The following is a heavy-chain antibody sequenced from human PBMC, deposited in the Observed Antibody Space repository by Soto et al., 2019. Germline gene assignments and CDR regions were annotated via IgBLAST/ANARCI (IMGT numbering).Heavy chain of an antibody. J-gene: IGHJ4*02. CDR1: GFTFSSYG. CDR3: ARDLWDDLAGGESDY. V-gene: IGHV3-48*01. CDR2: ISSSSGNTI. Sequence: EVQLVASGGGLVQPGGSLRLSCAASGFTFSSYGMNWVRQAPGKGLEWDSYISSSSGNTINYADSVKGRFTISRDNGNNSLYLQMSSLRAENTALYYCARDLWDDLAGGESDYWGQGTLVTVSS. D-gene: IGHD3-16*01.